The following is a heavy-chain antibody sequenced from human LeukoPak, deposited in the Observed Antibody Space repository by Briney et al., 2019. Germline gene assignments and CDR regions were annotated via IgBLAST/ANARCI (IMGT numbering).Heavy chain of an antibody. CDR1: GYSISSGYY. V-gene: IGHV4-38-2*02. CDR3: ARDPSFAMVRGVMWALDI. CDR2: IYHSGTT. D-gene: IGHD3-10*01. J-gene: IGHJ3*02. Sequence: SETLSLTCTVSGYSISSGYYWGWIRQPPGKGLEWIGSIYHSGTTYYNPSLKSRVTISVDTSKNQFSLKLSSVTAADTAVYYCARDPSFAMVRGVMWALDIWGQGTMVTVSS.